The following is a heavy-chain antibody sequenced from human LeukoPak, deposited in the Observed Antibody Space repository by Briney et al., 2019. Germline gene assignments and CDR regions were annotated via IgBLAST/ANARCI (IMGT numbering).Heavy chain of an antibody. CDR1: GFTFSSYG. CDR3: AKDNYLASPESMVRGVIITGHYFDY. V-gene: IGHV3-30*02. CDR2: IRYDGSNK. D-gene: IGHD3-10*01. Sequence: GGSPRLSCAASGFTFSSYGMHWVRQAPGKGLEWVAFIRYDGSNKYYADSVKGRFTISRDNSKNTLYLQMNSLRAEDTAVYYCAKDNYLASPESMVRGVIITGHYFDYWGQGTLVTVSS. J-gene: IGHJ4*02.